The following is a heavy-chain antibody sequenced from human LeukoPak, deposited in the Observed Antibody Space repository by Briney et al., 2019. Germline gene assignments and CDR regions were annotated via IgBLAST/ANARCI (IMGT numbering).Heavy chain of an antibody. CDR2: TNPNSGGT. J-gene: IGHJ5*02. CDR1: GHTLTGYY. V-gene: IGHV1-2*02. CDR3: ARGGPYCSGGSCYGNNWFDP. D-gene: IGHD2-15*01. Sequence: ASVKVSCKASGHTLTGYYMHWVRQAPGQGLEWMGWTNPNSGGTNYAQKFQGRVTMTRDTSISTAYMELSRLRSDDTAVYYCARGGPYCSGGSCYGNNWFDPWGQGTLVTVSS.